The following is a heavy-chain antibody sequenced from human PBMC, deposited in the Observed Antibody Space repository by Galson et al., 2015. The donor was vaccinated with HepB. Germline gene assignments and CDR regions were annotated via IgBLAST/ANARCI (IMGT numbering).Heavy chain of an antibody. J-gene: IGHJ4*02. CDR1: GFSFSTSW. D-gene: IGHD6-13*01. Sequence: SLRLSCAASGFSFSTSWMHWVRLVPGKGLVWVARISSDGSDANHADSVKGRFTISRDNAKNTLSLQMNSLRAEDTAVYYCAKDMAIAPPADSDAFDYWGQGTLVTVSS. CDR2: ISSDGSDA. V-gene: IGHV3-74*01. CDR3: AKDMAIAPPADSDAFDY.